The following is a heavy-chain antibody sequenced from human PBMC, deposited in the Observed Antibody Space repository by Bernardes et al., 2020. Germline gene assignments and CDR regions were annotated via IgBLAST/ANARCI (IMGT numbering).Heavy chain of an antibody. CDR2: ISSSSSTI. CDR3: AREHGDFWSGQIHYYYGMDV. Sequence: GGSLRLSCAASGFTFSSYSMNWVRQAPGKGLEWVSYISSSSSTIYYADSVKGRFTISRDNAKNSLYLQMNSLRDEDTAVYYCAREHGDFWSGQIHYYYGMDVWGQGTTVTVSS. CDR1: GFTFSSYS. J-gene: IGHJ6*02. V-gene: IGHV3-48*02. D-gene: IGHD3-3*01.